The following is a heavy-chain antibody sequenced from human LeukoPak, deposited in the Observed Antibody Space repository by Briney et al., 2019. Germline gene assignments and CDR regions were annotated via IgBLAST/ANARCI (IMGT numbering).Heavy chain of an antibody. Sequence: PGGSLRLSCTGSGFTFSDYWMTWARQAPGKGLEWVANLRPDGSHKYYVDSVKGRFTISRDNAKKLVYLQMNSLRAEDTAVYYCARDAYDDASESWGQGTLVTVSS. CDR1: GFTFSDYW. J-gene: IGHJ5*02. D-gene: IGHD3-3*01. CDR3: ARDAYDDASES. CDR2: LRPDGSHK. V-gene: IGHV3-7*01.